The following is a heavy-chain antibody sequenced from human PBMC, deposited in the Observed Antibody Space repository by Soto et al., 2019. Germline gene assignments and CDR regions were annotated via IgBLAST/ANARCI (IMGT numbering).Heavy chain of an antibody. V-gene: IGHV4-30-2*01. CDR2: IYHSGST. Sequence: SETLSLTCAVSGGSISSGGYSWSWIRHPPGKGLEWIGYIYHSGSTYYNPSLKSRVTISVDRSKNQFSLKLSSVTAADTAVYYCARARITYYYDSSGYPGWFNWFDPWGQGTLVTVSS. D-gene: IGHD3-22*01. J-gene: IGHJ5*02. CDR1: GGSISSGGYS. CDR3: ARARITYYYDSSGYPGWFNWFDP.